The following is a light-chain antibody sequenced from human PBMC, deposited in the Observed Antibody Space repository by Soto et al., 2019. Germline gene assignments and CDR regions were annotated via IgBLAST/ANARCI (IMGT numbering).Light chain of an antibody. CDR3: QQYVTSPLT. CDR1: QNVDSNY. V-gene: IGKV3-20*01. CDR2: EAS. Sequence: EIVLTHSPVTPPWSAAKTATLFGXXSQNVDSNYLAWYQQKPGQAPRLLIYEASSRSTGIPDRFSGSASGTDFTLTISRLEPEDFAVYYCQQYVTSPLTFGGGTKVDIK. J-gene: IGKJ4*01.